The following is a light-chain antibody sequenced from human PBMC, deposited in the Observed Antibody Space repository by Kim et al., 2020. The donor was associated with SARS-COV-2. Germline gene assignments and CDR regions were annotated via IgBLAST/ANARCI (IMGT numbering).Light chain of an antibody. V-gene: IGLV4-69*01. CDR3: QTWGTGIWV. CDR1: TGHSSNA. CDR2: LNSDGSH. J-gene: IGLJ3*02. Sequence: SVKLTCTLSTGHSSNAIAWHQQQPEKGPRYLMKLNSDGSHSKGDGIPDRFSGSSSGAERYLTISSLQSEDEADYYCQTWGTGIWVFGGGTQLTVL.